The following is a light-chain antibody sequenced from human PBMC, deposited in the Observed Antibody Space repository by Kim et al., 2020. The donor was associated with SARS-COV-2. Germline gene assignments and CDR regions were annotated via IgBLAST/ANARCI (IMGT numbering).Light chain of an antibody. CDR1: QKIRDN. CDR2: DAS. Sequence: LSVSPGERATLSCRASQKIRDNLAWYQQKPGQAPRLLIYDASTRATDIPARFSGSGSGTEFTLTISSLQSEDCALYYCQQYNDWRTFGQGTKLEI. J-gene: IGKJ2*01. CDR3: QQYNDWRT. V-gene: IGKV3-15*01.